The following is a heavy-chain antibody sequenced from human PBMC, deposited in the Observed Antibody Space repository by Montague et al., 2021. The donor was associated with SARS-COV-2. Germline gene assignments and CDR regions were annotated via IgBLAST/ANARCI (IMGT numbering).Heavy chain of an antibody. CDR2: IDHSGTT. CDR1: RGSFHIFT. V-gene: IGHV4-34*01. Sequence: SETLSLTCAVYRGSFHIFTWGWIRQSPGKGLEWIGKIDHSGTTNYNPYPKSRVTISVDTSKNKFSLNLTFVTAADTAMYYCARGSRVVGITPGFRDWGQGTQVAVSS. D-gene: IGHD2-15*01. J-gene: IGHJ4*02. CDR3: ARGSRVVGITPGFRD.